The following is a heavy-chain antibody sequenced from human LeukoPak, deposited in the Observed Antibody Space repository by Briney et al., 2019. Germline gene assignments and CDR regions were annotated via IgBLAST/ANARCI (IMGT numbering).Heavy chain of an antibody. CDR2: ISDTVYST. CDR3: ARDSPILTG. CDR1: RFTLSSHA. J-gene: IGHJ4*02. D-gene: IGHD3-9*01. V-gene: IGHV3-23*01. Sequence: GQSRTLARPASRFTLSSHAISWVRQTQGKWLEWVSAISDTVYSTYYADSVKGRFTISRDNSKNTLYLQMNSLRAEDTAVYYCARDSPILTGWGQGTLVTVSS.